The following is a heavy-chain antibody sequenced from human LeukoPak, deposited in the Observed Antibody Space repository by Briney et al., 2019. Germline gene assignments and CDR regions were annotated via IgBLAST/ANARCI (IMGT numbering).Heavy chain of an antibody. CDR1: GYRFANYW. J-gene: IGHJ4*02. D-gene: IGHD2-8*01. Sequence: GESLKISCKGSGYRFANYWIGWVRPMPGKGLEWMGIIYPGDSDTRYSPSFQGQVTISADKSISTASLQWSSLKASDTAMYYCARLSNGYLDCWGQGTLVTVSS. CDR2: IYPGDSDT. V-gene: IGHV5-51*01. CDR3: ARLSNGYLDC.